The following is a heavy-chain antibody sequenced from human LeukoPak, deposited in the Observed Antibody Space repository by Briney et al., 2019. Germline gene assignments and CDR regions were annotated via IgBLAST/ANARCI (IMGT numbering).Heavy chain of an antibody. Sequence: GGSLRLSCAVSGFTVSSNYMSWVRQAPGKGLEWVSVIYSGGSTYYADSVKGRFTISRHNSKNTLYLQMNSLRAEDTAVYYCARVGDGYNYRAFDIWGQGTMVTVSS. V-gene: IGHV3-53*04. CDR1: GFTVSSNY. D-gene: IGHD5-24*01. CDR3: ARVGDGYNYRAFDI. CDR2: IYSGGST. J-gene: IGHJ3*02.